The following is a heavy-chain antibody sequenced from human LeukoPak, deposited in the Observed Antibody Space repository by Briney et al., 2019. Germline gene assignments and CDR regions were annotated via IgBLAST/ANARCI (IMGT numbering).Heavy chain of an antibody. V-gene: IGHV4-39*07. CDR1: GCSISSSSYY. Sequence: SETLSFTGTGSGCSISSSSYYWGWIRQPPGKGLEWIGSIYYSGSTYYNPSLKSRVTISVDTSKNQFSLKLSSVTAADTAVYYCASWEPYARDDAFDIWGQGTMDTVSS. CDR3: ASWEPYARDDAFDI. CDR2: IYYSGST. D-gene: IGHD1-26*01. J-gene: IGHJ3*02.